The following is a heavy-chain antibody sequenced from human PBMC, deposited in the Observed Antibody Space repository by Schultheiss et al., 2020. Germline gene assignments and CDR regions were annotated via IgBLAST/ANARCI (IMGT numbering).Heavy chain of an antibody. D-gene: IGHD6-13*01. CDR3: AAKAAAGMEYYYYGMDV. CDR1: GFTFTSSA. V-gene: IGHV1-58*01. Sequence: SVKVSCKASGFTFTSSAVQWVRQARGQRLEWIGWIVVGSGNTNYAHKFQERVTITRDMSTSTAYMELSSLRSEDTAVYYCAAKAAAGMEYYYYGMDVWGQGTTVTVSS. J-gene: IGHJ6*02. CDR2: IVVGSGNT.